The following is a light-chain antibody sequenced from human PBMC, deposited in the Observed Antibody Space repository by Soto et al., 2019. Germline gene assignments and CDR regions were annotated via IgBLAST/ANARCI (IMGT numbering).Light chain of an antibody. CDR3: QQYHSYSLT. Sequence: DIQMTQSPSTLSASVGDRVTITCRASQSISSWLAWYQQKPGKAPKLLIYKASSLEGGVPSRFSGSGSGTDFTLTISSLQPDDFATYYCQQYHSYSLTFGGGTKVYI. V-gene: IGKV1-5*03. CDR2: KAS. J-gene: IGKJ4*01. CDR1: QSISSW.